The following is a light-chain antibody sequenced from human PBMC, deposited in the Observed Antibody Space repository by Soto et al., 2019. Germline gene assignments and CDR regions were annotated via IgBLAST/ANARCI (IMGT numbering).Light chain of an antibody. Sequence: EIVLTQSPATLSLSPGERATLSCRASQNIGRYLAWYQQTPGQVPRLLIYDVSDRATGIPARFSGSGSGTDFTLTISSLEAEDFAVYYCQQYDKSLPPVTFGGGTKVEI. CDR1: QNIGRY. CDR2: DVS. CDR3: QQYDKSLPPVT. J-gene: IGKJ4*01. V-gene: IGKV3-11*01.